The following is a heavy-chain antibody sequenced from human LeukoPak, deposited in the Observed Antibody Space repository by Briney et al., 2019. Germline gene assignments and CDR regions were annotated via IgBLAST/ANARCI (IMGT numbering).Heavy chain of an antibody. V-gene: IGHV3-30*09. CDR2: IYYDGSEN. D-gene: IGHD5-12*01. Sequence: GGSLRLSCAASGFKFTDYAMHWVRQAPGKGLEWEALIYYDGSENFYADSVRGRLAISRDDSKNTLFLQMNSLRPEDTAMYYCAREERGWLIGHWGQGTLVTVSS. CDR1: GFKFTDYA. CDR3: AREERGWLIGH. J-gene: IGHJ4*02.